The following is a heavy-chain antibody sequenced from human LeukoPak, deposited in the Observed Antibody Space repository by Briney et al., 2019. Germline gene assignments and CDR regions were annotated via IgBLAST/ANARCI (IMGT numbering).Heavy chain of an antibody. CDR3: ARDLYYYGSGTYGMDV. CDR2: IYYSGST. V-gene: IGHV4-59*01. J-gene: IGHJ6*02. CDR1: GGFISSYY. Sequence: SETLSLTCTVSGGFISSYYWSWIRQPPGKGLEWIGYIYYSGSTNYNPSLKSRVTISVDTSKNQFSLKLSSVTAADTAVYYCARDLYYYGSGTYGMDVWGQGTTVTVSS. D-gene: IGHD3-10*01.